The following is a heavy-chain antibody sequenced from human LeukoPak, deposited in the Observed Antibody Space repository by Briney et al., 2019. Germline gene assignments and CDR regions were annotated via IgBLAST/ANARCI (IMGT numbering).Heavy chain of an antibody. D-gene: IGHD3-22*01. CDR3: ARALTYYYDSSGYDRWYFDL. CDR1: GGTFSSYA. Sequence: SVKVSCKASGGTFSSYAISWVRQAPGQGLEWMGRSIPILGIANYAQKFQGRVTITADKSTSTAYMELSSLRSEDTAVYYCARALTYYYDSSGYDRWYFDLWGRGTLVTVSS. V-gene: IGHV1-69*04. CDR2: SIPILGIA. J-gene: IGHJ2*01.